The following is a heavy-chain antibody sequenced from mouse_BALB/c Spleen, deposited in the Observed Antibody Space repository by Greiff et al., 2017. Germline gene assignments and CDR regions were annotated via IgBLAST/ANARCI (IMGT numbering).Heavy chain of an antibody. D-gene: IGHD2-3*01. Sequence: EVQGVESGGGLVQPGGSRKLSCAASGFTFSDYGMAWVRQAPGKGPEWVAFISNLAYSIYYADTVTGRFTISRENAKNTLYLEMSSLRSEDTAMYYCARDRDGYWYFDVWGAGTTVTVSS. J-gene: IGHJ1*01. CDR3: ARDRDGYWYFDV. V-gene: IGHV5-15*02. CDR1: GFTFSDYG. CDR2: ISNLAYSI.